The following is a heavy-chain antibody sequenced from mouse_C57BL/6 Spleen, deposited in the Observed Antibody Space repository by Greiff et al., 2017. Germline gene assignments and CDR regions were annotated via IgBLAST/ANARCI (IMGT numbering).Heavy chain of an antibody. Sequence: QVQLQQPGAELVKPGASVKLSCKASGYTFTSYWMHWVKQRPGRGLEWIGRIDPNSGGTKYNEKFKSKATLTVDKPSSTAYMQLSSLTSEDSAVYYCARREDYGNYVGTWLFAYWGQGTLVTVSA. V-gene: IGHV1-72*01. CDR1: GYTFTSYW. CDR3: ARREDYGNYVGTWLFAY. J-gene: IGHJ3*01. D-gene: IGHD2-1*01. CDR2: IDPNSGGT.